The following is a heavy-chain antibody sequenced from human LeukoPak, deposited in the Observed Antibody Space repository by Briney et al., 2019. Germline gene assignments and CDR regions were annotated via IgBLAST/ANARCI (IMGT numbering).Heavy chain of an antibody. V-gene: IGHV3-21*01. CDR3: ARDVGGDSTGFWYFDL. J-gene: IGHJ2*01. CDR1: GFGFGSYG. Sequence: PGGSLRLSCAASGFGFGSYGMNWVRQAPGKGLEWVSCISRNGDYIDYAASLKGRFIISRDNDNKYLSLEMNSLRVEDTALYFCARDVGGDSTGFWYFDLWGRGTLVTVSS. D-gene: IGHD3-22*01. CDR2: ISRNGDYI.